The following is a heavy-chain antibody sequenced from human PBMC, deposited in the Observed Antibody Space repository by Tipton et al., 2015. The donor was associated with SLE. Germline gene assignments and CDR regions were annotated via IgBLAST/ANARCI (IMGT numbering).Heavy chain of an antibody. D-gene: IGHD5-12*01. V-gene: IGHV4-59*01. CDR2: IYYTGST. J-gene: IGHJ5*02. Sequence: TLSLTCTVSSGSISDYYWSWIRQSPGRGLEWMGYIYYTGSTNYHPSLKSRVSISVDTSKTQFSLNLSSVTAADSAVYYCANDYGGSRGYDNCFDPWAREFWSPSPQ. CDR1: SGSISDYY. CDR3: ANDYGGSRGYDNCFDP.